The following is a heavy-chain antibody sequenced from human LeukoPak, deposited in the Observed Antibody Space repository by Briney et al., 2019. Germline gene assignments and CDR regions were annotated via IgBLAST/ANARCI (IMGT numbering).Heavy chain of an antibody. Sequence: PSETLSLTCTVPGGSISTDGYYWSWIRQHPGRGLEWIGYIYYRGTTYYTPSLKSRLTISVDTSKNQFSLKLSSVAAADTAMYYCARDHSGSFSPYSFDPWGQGTLVTVSS. J-gene: IGHJ5*02. D-gene: IGHD1-26*01. V-gene: IGHV4-31*03. CDR2: IYYRGTT. CDR1: GGSISTDGYY. CDR3: ARDHSGSFSPYSFDP.